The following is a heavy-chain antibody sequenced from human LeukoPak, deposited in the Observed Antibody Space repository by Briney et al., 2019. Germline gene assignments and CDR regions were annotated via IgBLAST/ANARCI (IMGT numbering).Heavy chain of an antibody. CDR2: ISSSGRTI. Sequence: GGSLRLSCAASGXTLSSYEMNWVRQAPGKGLEWVSYISSSGRTIYCADSVRGRFAISRDSAKNSLYLQMNSLRAEDTAVYYCARGGYDLANWGQGTLVTVSS. CDR1: GXTLSSYE. CDR3: ARGGYDLAN. V-gene: IGHV3-48*03. D-gene: IGHD5-12*01. J-gene: IGHJ4*02.